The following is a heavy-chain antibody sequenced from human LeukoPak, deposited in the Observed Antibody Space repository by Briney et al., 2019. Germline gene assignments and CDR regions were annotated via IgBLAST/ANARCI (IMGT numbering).Heavy chain of an antibody. CDR1: GGSISSSSYY. Sequence: TSETLSLTCTVSGGSISSSSYYWGWIRQPPGKGLEWIGSIYYSGSTYYNPSLKSRVTISVDTSKTKFSLKLSSLTAADTAVYNCARHEEWLATYYFDYWGQGTLVTVSS. V-gene: IGHV4-39*01. CDR2: IYYSGST. CDR3: ARHEEWLATYYFDY. J-gene: IGHJ4*02. D-gene: IGHD3-3*01.